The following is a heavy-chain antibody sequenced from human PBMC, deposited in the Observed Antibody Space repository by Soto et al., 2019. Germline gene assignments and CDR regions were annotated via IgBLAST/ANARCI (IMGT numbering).Heavy chain of an antibody. CDR1: GDSVSSNSAA. CDR3: ARDRYQPSAYGMDV. D-gene: IGHD2-2*01. Sequence: SQTLSLTCAISGDSVSSNSAAADWIRQSPSRGLEWLGRTYYRSKWYNDYAVSVTSRITINPAPSKNPCPLQLNSVTPEDTAVYYCARDRYQPSAYGMDVWGQGTTVTVSS. J-gene: IGHJ6*02. CDR2: TYYRSKWYN. V-gene: IGHV6-1*01.